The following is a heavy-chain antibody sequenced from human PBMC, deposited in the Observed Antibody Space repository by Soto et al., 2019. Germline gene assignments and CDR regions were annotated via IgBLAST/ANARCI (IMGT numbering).Heavy chain of an antibody. CDR2: ILPNSGGT. CDR3: ARGGRWYDY. Sequence: QVQLVQSGAEVRKPGASVRVSCKASGYPFKSHFMHWVRQAPGEGLEWMGWILPNSGGTNYAQKFQGRVTLTRDTSIDTVYMELSSLNSGDMAVYYCARGGRWYDYWGQGTQVTVS. V-gene: IGHV1-2*02. D-gene: IGHD6-13*01. CDR1: GYPFKSHF. J-gene: IGHJ4*02.